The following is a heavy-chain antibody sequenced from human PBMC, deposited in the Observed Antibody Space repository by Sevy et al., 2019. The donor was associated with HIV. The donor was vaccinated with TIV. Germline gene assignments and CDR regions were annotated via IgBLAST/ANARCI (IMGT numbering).Heavy chain of an antibody. V-gene: IGHV3-33*06. CDR3: AKDRDDTLTN. D-gene: IGHD3-9*01. J-gene: IGHJ4*02. CDR1: GFTFSDYG. CDR2: VWSDGSNK. Sequence: GGSLRLSCAASGFTFSDYGIHLVRQAPSKGREWVAIVWSDGSNKYYADSVKGRFTIYRENSKNTLYLQMNSLRAEDKAVYYCAKDRDDTLTNWGQGTLVTVSS.